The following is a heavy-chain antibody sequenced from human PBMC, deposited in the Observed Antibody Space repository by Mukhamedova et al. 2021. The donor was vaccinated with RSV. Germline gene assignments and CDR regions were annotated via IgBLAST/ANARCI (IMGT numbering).Heavy chain of an antibody. CDR2: ILSDGSNR. CDR3: AKGHRAVASVYFDF. J-gene: IGHJ4*02. V-gene: IGHV3-30*18. Sequence: VRQAPGKGLEWVAVILSDGSNRYYADSVKGRFTISRDDCKNTLYLQMNSLKSEDTAVYYCAKGHRAVASVYFDFWGQGTLVTVSS. D-gene: IGHD6-19*01.